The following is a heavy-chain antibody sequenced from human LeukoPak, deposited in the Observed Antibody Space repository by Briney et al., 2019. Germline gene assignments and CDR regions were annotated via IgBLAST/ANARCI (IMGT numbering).Heavy chain of an antibody. V-gene: IGHV3-23*01. D-gene: IGHD1-26*01. CDR3: AKSGSYYGYYFDY. CDR2: IAGRGGRT. Sequence: GGSLRLSCAASGFTFSSYVMSWVRQAPGKGREWVSAIAGRGGRTYYADSVKSRFTISRDNSKNTLYLQMNSLRAEDTAVYYCAKSGSYYGYYFDYWGQGTLVTVSS. CDR1: GFTFSSYV. J-gene: IGHJ4*02.